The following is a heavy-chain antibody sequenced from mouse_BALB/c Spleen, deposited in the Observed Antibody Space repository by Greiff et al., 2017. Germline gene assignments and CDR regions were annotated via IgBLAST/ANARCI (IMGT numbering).Heavy chain of an antibody. CDR2: ISSGGST. J-gene: IGHJ4*01. V-gene: IGHV5-6-5*01. CDR3: ARGGGSSDDYAMDY. D-gene: IGHD1-1*01. Sequence: VQLKESGGGLVKPGGSLKLSCAASGFTFSSYAMSWVRQTPEKRLEWVASISSGGSTYYPDSVMGRFTISRDNARNILYLQMSSLRSEDTAMYYCARGGGSSDDYAMDYWGQGTSVTVSS. CDR1: GFTFSSYA.